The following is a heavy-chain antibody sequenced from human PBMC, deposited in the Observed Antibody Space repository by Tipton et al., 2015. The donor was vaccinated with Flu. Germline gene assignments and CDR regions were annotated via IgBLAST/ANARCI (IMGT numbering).Heavy chain of an antibody. J-gene: IGHJ4*02. D-gene: IGHD3-3*01. CDR3: ARDREGLSA. V-gene: IGHV4-34*09. CDR1: GGSFSGYY. CDR2: INHSGST. Sequence: TLSLTCAVYGGSFSGYYWTWIRQPPGKGLEWIGEINHSGSTNFNPSLKSRVTISVDTSKNQFSLKLSSVTAADTAVYYYARDREGLSAWGQGTLVTVSS.